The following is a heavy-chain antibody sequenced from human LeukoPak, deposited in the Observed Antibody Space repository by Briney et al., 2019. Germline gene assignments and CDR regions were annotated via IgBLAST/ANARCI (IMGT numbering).Heavy chain of an antibody. D-gene: IGHD3-22*01. V-gene: IGHV4-59*01. CDR1: GASISSYY. Sequence: SETLSLTCTVSGASISSYYWTWIRQPPGKGLEWIAYIYHSGSINYNPSLESRVTISLDRSKNQFSLKLNSVTAADTAVYYCARGGGYYYDRSGNPTPNNWFDPWGQGTLVTVSS. J-gene: IGHJ5*02. CDR2: IYHSGSI. CDR3: ARGGGYYYDRSGNPTPNNWFDP.